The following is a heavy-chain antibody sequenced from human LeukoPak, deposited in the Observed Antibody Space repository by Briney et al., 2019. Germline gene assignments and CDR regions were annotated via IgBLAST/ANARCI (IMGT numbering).Heavy chain of an antibody. J-gene: IGHJ3*02. Sequence: GESLKISCKGSGYSFTSYWIGWVRQMPGKGLEWMGIIYPGDSDTRYSPSFQGQVTISADKSISTAYLQWSSLKASDTAMYYCAGQWNDYGDYAPSAFDIWGQGTMVTVSS. D-gene: IGHD4-17*01. V-gene: IGHV5-51*01. CDR2: IYPGDSDT. CDR1: GYSFTSYW. CDR3: AGQWNDYGDYAPSAFDI.